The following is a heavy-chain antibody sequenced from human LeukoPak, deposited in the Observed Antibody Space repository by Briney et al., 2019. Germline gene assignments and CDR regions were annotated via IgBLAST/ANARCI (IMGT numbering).Heavy chain of an antibody. D-gene: IGHD5-12*01. CDR3: AKGGSGYDLPSFYMYV. Sequence: GGSLRLSCAASGFTFSSYAISWVRQAPGKGLEWVSGIRSNGTSTYYADSVKGRFTISRDNSKNTLYLQMNSLRAEDTAVYYCAKGGSGYDLPSFYMYVWGKGTTVTVSS. V-gene: IGHV3-23*01. CDR1: GFTFSSYA. CDR2: IRSNGTST. J-gene: IGHJ6*03.